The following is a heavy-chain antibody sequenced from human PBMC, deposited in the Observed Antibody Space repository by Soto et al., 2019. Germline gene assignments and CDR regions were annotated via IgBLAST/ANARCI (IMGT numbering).Heavy chain of an antibody. Sequence: GGSLRLSCAASGFTFSSYSMNWVRQAPGKGLEWVSSISSSSSYIYYADSVKGRFTISRDNAKNSLYLQMNSLRAEDTAVYYCARDQAYRDAFDIWGQGTMVTVSS. CDR1: GFTFSSYS. CDR2: ISSSSSYI. CDR3: ARDQAYRDAFDI. D-gene: IGHD3-16*02. J-gene: IGHJ3*02. V-gene: IGHV3-21*01.